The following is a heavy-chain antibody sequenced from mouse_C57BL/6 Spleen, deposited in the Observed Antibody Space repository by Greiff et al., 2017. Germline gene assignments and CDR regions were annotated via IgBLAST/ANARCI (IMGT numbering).Heavy chain of an antibody. CDR2: IYPGDGDT. J-gene: IGHJ4*01. CDR1: GYAFSSYW. D-gene: IGHD1-1*01. V-gene: IGHV1-80*01. Sequence: QVQLQQSGAELVKPGASVKISCKASGYAFSSYWMNWVKQRPGKGLEWIGQIYPGDGDTNYNGKFKGKATLTADKSSSTAYMQLSSLTSEDSAVYFCARSGGSSYAMDYWGQGTSVTVSS. CDR3: ARSGGSSYAMDY.